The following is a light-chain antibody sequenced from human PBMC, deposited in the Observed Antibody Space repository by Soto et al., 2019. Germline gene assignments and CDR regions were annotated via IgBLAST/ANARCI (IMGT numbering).Light chain of an antibody. J-gene: IGKJ2*01. V-gene: IGKV1-39*01. CDR3: QTTYSAPPYS. CDR1: QSISNF. Sequence: DIQMTQSPSSLSASIGDRVTVTCRASQSISNFLNWYQQKPGKAPKLLIYAASNLQGGVPSRFSGSGSGTDFTLTISSLQPEDFATYYCQTTYSAPPYSFGQGTKLEIK. CDR2: AAS.